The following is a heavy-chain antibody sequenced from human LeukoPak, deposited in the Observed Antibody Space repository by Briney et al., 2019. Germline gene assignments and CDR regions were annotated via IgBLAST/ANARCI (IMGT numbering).Heavy chain of an antibody. CDR3: AKPPEVGATVGYFDY. J-gene: IGHJ4*02. V-gene: IGHV3-30*18. CDR1: GFTFSSYG. D-gene: IGHD1-26*01. CDR2: ISFDGSNQ. Sequence: PGGSLRLSCAASGFTFSSYGMHWVRQAPGKGLEWVALISFDGSNQYYADSVKGRFTISRDNSKNTLFLQMNGLRAEDTAVYYCAKPPEVGATVGYFDYWGQGTLVTVSS.